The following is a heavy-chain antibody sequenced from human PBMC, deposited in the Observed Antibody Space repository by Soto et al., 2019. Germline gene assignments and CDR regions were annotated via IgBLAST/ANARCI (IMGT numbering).Heavy chain of an antibody. CDR2: ISYDGSNK. J-gene: IGHJ4*02. V-gene: IGHV3-30*18. D-gene: IGHD3-22*01. CDR1: GFTFSSYG. Sequence: GGSLRLSCAASGFTFSSYGMHWVRQAPGKGLEWVAVISYDGSNKYYADSVKGRFTISRDNSKNTLYLQMNSLRAEDTAVYYCAKDRYYYDSSGYHVFDYWGQGP. CDR3: AKDRYYYDSSGYHVFDY.